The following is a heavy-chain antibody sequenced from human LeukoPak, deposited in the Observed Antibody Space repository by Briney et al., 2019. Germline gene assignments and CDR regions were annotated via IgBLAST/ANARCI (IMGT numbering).Heavy chain of an antibody. Sequence: SQTLSLICAISGDSVFSNSVTWNWIRQSPSRGLEWLGRTYYRSTWYNDYAVSVRGRITVNPDTSKNQFSLHLNSVTPEDTAVYYCARRLTQYDCFDPWGQGILVTVSS. D-gene: IGHD2-2*01. CDR2: TYYRSTWYN. V-gene: IGHV6-1*01. CDR1: GDSVFSNSVT. J-gene: IGHJ5*02. CDR3: ARRLTQYDCFDP.